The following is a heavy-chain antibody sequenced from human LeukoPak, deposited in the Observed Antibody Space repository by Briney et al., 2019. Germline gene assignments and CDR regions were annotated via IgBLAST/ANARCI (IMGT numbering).Heavy chain of an antibody. Sequence: SVTVSCKASRGTLSSYAISWVRQAPGQGLEWMGGIIPIFGTANYAQKFQGRVTITADESTSTAYMELSSLRSEDTAVYYCARDQGPVRGVDYYYYGMDVWGKGTTVTVSS. D-gene: IGHD3-10*01. CDR3: ARDQGPVRGVDYYYYGMDV. CDR2: IIPIFGTA. CDR1: RGTLSSYA. V-gene: IGHV1-69*01. J-gene: IGHJ6*04.